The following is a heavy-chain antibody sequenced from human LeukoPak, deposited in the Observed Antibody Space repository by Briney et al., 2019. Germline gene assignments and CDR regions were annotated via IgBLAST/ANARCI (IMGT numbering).Heavy chain of an antibody. J-gene: IGHJ4*02. CDR3: AKEPTDTGITGTTDGSDDY. Sequence: GGSLRLSCAASGLTFDDYAMHWVRQAPGKGLEWVSGISWNSGSIGYADSVKGRFTISRDNAKNSLYLQMNSLRAEDTALYYCAKEPTDTGITGTTDGSDDYWGQGTLVTVSS. V-gene: IGHV3-9*01. CDR2: ISWNSGSI. D-gene: IGHD1-20*01. CDR1: GLTFDDYA.